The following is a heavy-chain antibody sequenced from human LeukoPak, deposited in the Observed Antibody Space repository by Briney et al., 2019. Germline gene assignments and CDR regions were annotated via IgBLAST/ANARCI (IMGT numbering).Heavy chain of an antibody. CDR1: GYTFTGYY. Sequence: EASVKVSCKASGYTFTGYYVHWVRQAPGQGLEWMGWINPNSGGTNYAQKFQGRVTMTRDTSISTAYMELSRLRSDDTAVYYCARDGDSSSSFYYYYYMDVWGKGTTVTVSS. CDR2: INPNSGGT. V-gene: IGHV1-2*02. D-gene: IGHD6-6*01. J-gene: IGHJ6*03. CDR3: ARDGDSSSSFYYYYYMDV.